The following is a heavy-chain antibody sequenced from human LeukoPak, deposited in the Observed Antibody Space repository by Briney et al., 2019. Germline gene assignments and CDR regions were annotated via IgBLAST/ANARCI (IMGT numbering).Heavy chain of an antibody. CDR2: ISGSGGST. D-gene: IGHD2-15*01. Sequence: PGGSLRLSCAASGFTFSSYVMSWVRQAPGKGLEWVSAISGSGGSTYYADSVKGRFTISRDNSKNTLYLQMNSLRAEDTAVYYCAKEIYCSGGSCYSDAFDIWGQGTMVTVSS. CDR1: GFTFSSYV. V-gene: IGHV3-23*01. J-gene: IGHJ3*02. CDR3: AKEIYCSGGSCYSDAFDI.